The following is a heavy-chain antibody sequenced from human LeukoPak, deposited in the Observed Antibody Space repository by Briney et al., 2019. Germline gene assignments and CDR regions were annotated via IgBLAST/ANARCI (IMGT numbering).Heavy chain of an antibody. J-gene: IGHJ3*02. V-gene: IGHV1-69*05. D-gene: IGHD3-22*01. CDR2: IIPIFGTA. CDR1: GYTFTSYG. CDR3: ASIDPYYDNSGYPAGAFDI. Sequence: ASVKVSCKASGYTFTSYGISWVRQAPGQGLEWMGGIIPIFGTANYAQKFQGRVTITTDESTSTAYMELSSLRSEDTAVYYCASIDPYYDNSGYPAGAFDIWGQGTMVTVSS.